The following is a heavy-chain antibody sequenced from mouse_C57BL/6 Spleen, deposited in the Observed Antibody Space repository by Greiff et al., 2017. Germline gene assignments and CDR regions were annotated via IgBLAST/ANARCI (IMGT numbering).Heavy chain of an antibody. CDR2: ISSGGSYT. CDR1: GFTFSSYG. D-gene: IGHD1-1*01. CDR3: ARHGGITTVVAYYFDY. V-gene: IGHV5-6*01. Sequence: EVKLVESGGDLVKPGGSLKLSCAASGFTFSSYGMSWVRQTPDKRLEWVATISSGGSYTYYPDSVKGRFTISRDNAKNTLYLQMSSLKSEDTAMYYCARHGGITTVVAYYFDYWGQGTTLTVSS. J-gene: IGHJ2*01.